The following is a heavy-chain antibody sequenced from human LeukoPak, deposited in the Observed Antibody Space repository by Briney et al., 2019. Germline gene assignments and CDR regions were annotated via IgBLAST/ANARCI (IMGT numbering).Heavy chain of an antibody. CDR1: GGSISSGSHY. V-gene: IGHV4-61*02. Sequence: SQTLSLTCTVSGGSISSGSHYWIWIRQPAGKGLEYIGRVYSSGSTDSNPSLRSRLTMSVDTSKNQLSLKLTSVTAADTAVYYCARLGRFGALLPYYYYMDVWGKGTTVTVSS. D-gene: IGHD3-10*01. CDR3: ARLGRFGALLPYYYYMDV. J-gene: IGHJ6*03. CDR2: VYSSGST.